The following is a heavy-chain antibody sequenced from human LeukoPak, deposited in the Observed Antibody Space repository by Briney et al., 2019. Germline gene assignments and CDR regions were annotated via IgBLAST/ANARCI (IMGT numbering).Heavy chain of an antibody. J-gene: IGHJ4*02. CDR3: ARGDDTSGYFYSALDY. V-gene: IGHV3-33*01. CDR2: VWYDGSNR. Sequence: GGPLRLSCAASGFTFSNYGMHWVRQAPGKGLEWVAVVWYDGSNRYYADSVKGRFTISRDNSKNTVYLQMNSLRAEDTALYYCARGDDTSGYFYSALDYWGQGTLVTVSS. CDR1: GFTFSNYG. D-gene: IGHD3-22*01.